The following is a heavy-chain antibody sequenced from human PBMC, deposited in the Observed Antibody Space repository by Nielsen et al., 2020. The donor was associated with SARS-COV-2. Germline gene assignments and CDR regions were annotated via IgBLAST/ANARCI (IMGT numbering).Heavy chain of an antibody. CDR2: IYYSGST. V-gene: IGHV4-39*07. CDR1: GGSISSSSYY. D-gene: IGHD5-12*01. Sequence: SETLSLTCTVSGGSISSSSYYWGWIRQPPGKGLEWIGSIYYSGSTNYNPSLKSRVTISVDTSKNQFSLKLSSVTAADTAVYYCARLAPYYYYMDVWGKGTTVTVSS. J-gene: IGHJ6*03. CDR3: ARLAPYYYYMDV.